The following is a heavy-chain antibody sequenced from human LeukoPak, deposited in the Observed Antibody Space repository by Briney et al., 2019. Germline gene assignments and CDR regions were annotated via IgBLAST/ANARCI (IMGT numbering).Heavy chain of an antibody. D-gene: IGHD2-2*02. CDR3: ARSAVFYYCSSTSCYRGWFDP. CDR1: GGSFSGYY. V-gene: IGHV4-34*01. J-gene: IGHJ5*02. CDR2: INHSGST. Sequence: SETLSLTCAVYGGSFSGYYWSWIRQPLGKGLEWIGEINHSGSTNYNPSLKSRVTISVDTSKNQFSLKLSSVTAADTAVYYCARSAVFYYCSSTSCYRGWFDPWGQGTLVTVSS.